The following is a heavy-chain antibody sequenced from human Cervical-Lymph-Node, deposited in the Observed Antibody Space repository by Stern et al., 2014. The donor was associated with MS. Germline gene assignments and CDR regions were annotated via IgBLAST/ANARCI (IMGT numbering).Heavy chain of an antibody. Sequence: EESGPALVKPTQTLTLTCTFSGFSLSTSGLGVGWIRQPPGEALEWLAYIYWDDHKRYSPSLKSRLTITKDTSKNQVVLTLTNVDPVDTATYYCAHRTAGPFDYWGQGTLVTVSS. CDR1: GFSLSTSGLG. CDR2: IYWDDHK. J-gene: IGHJ4*02. CDR3: AHRTAGPFDY. V-gene: IGHV2-5*02.